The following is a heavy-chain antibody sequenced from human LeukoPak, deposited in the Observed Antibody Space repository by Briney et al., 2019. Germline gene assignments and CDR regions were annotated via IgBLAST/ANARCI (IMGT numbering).Heavy chain of an antibody. J-gene: IGHJ6*03. Sequence: GGSLRLSCAASRFTFSSYGMHWVRQAPGKGLEWVAFIRYDGSNKYYADSVKGRFTISRDNSKNTLYLQMNSLRAEDTAVYYCAKARDWSYYYMDVWGKGTTVTISS. CDR3: AKARDWSYYYMDV. V-gene: IGHV3-30*02. D-gene: IGHD3/OR15-3a*01. CDR1: RFTFSSYG. CDR2: IRYDGSNK.